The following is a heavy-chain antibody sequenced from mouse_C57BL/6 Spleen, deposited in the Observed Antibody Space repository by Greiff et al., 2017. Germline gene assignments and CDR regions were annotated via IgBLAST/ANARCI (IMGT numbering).Heavy chain of an antibody. D-gene: IGHD2-2*01. Sequence: VQLQQSGPELVKPGASVKISCKASGYTFTDYYMNWVKQSHGKSLEWIGDINPNNGGTSYNQKFKGKATLTVDKSSSTAYMELRSLTSEDSAVYYCARIIYYGYDSAWFAYWGQGTLVTVSA. J-gene: IGHJ3*01. CDR3: ARIIYYGYDSAWFAY. V-gene: IGHV1-26*01. CDR1: GYTFTDYY. CDR2: INPNNGGT.